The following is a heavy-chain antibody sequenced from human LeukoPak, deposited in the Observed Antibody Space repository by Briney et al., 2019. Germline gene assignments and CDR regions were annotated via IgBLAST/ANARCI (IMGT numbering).Heavy chain of an antibody. CDR1: GFIFTNYF. CDR3: ARDRGPRTGFMVREAYDY. D-gene: IGHD3-10*01. V-gene: IGHV3-7*01. Sequence: GGSLRLSCAASGFIFTNYFMSWVRQAPGKGLEWVASIKHDGSEKYYVDSVRGRFTISRDNTMISLYLQMSSLRAEDTAVYYCARDRGPRTGFMVREAYDYWGQGTLVTVSS. CDR2: IKHDGSEK. J-gene: IGHJ4*02.